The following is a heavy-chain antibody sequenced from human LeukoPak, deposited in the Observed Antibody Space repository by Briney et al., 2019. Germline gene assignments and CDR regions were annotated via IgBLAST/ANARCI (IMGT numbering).Heavy chain of an antibody. V-gene: IGHV4-38-2*01. CDR3: ARLSYYYYYMDV. J-gene: IGHJ6*03. CDR2: IYHTGST. D-gene: IGHD3-10*01. CDR1: GFSISSDKY. Sequence: PSETLSLTCAVSGFSISSDKYWGWIRQPPGRGLEWIGSIYHTGSTYYNPSLKSRVTISVDTSKNQFSLKLNYVTAADTAVYYCARLSYYYYYMDVWGRGTTVTVSS.